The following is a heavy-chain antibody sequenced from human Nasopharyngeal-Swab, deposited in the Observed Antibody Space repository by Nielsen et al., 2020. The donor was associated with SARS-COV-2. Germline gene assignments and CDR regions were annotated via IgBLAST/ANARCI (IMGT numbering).Heavy chain of an antibody. CDR3: ARDPNFDPSGNMGV. CDR2: IWYDGSNK. D-gene: IGHD3-9*01. V-gene: IGHV3-33*01. J-gene: IGHJ6*03. Sequence: GESLKISCAASGFTFSSYGMHWVRQAPGKGLEWVAVIWYDGSNKYYADSVKGRFTISRDNSKNTLYLQMNSLRAEDTAVYYCARDPNFDPSGNMGVWGKGTTVTVSS. CDR1: GFTFSSYG.